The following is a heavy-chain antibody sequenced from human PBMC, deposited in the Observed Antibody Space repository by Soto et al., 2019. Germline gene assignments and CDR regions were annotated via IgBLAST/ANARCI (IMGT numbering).Heavy chain of an antibody. CDR2: IKPATSDI. Sequence: GESLKISCKGVGYKFGSAWIGWVRQMPGKGLEWMGIIKPATSDIRYSPSCRGHVTISADEAVSTAYLQWSSLKDSATAMYYCASPLSHLCDSWGQGTLVTVSS. CDR1: GYKFGSAW. V-gene: IGHV5-51*01. J-gene: IGHJ4*02. CDR3: ASPLSHLCDS.